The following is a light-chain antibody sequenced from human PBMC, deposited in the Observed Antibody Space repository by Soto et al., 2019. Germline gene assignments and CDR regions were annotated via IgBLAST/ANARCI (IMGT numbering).Light chain of an antibody. CDR3: SSYAGSNA. Sequence: QSALTRPPSASGSPGQSVTIAFTGTSSDVGGYNYVSWYQQHPGKAPKLMIYEVSKRPSGVPDRFSGSKSGNTASLTVSGLQAEDEADYYCSSYAGSNAFGTGTKVTVL. V-gene: IGLV2-8*01. CDR2: EVS. CDR1: SSDVGGYNY. J-gene: IGLJ1*01.